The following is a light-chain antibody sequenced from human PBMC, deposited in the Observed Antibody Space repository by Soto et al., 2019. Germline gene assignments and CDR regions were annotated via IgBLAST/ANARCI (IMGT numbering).Light chain of an antibody. Sequence: IVLTQSPGTLPFSXGKRATLLCRASNSVLGELDLYHHKHGXSPRLGXYDSSTRALDNPARFAGSGAATAFTLPISSLQSEDFAVYFGQQYNNWPITFGQGTRLEIK. V-gene: IGKV3-15*01. CDR1: NSVLGE. CDR2: DSS. J-gene: IGKJ5*01. CDR3: QQYNNWPIT.